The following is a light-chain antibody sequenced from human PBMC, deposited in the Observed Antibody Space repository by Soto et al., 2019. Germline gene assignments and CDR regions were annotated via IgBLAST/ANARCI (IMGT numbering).Light chain of an antibody. J-gene: IGLJ7*01. CDR1: SNDVGAYDH. V-gene: IGLV2-11*01. CDR3: SSFAGTYSLYI. CDR2: DVN. Sequence: QSALTQPLSVSGSPGQSVAISCTGTSNDVGAYDHVSWYQHSPDKAPKLLIFDVNKRPSGVPDRFSGSKSGNTASLTISGLQADDDAEYFCSSFAGTYSLYIFGSGTQLTVL.